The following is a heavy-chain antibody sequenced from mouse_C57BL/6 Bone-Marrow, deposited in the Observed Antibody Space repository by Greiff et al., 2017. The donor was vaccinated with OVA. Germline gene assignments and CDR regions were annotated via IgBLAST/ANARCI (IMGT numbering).Heavy chain of an antibody. J-gene: IGHJ1*03. V-gene: IGHV1-50*01. D-gene: IGHD1-1*01. CDR2: IDPSDSYT. Sequence: VKLQESGAELVKPGASVKLSCKASGYTFTSYWMQWVKQRPGQGLEWIGEIDPSDSYTNYNQKFKGKATLTVDTSSRTAYMQLSSLTSEDSAVYYCARYYGSSYWYFDVWGTGTTVTVSS. CDR3: ARYYGSSYWYFDV. CDR1: GYTFTSYW.